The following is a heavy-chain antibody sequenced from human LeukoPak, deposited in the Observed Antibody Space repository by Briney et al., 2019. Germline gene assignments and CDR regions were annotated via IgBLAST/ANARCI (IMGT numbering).Heavy chain of an antibody. CDR1: GFTFSSYS. D-gene: IGHD3-9*01. J-gene: IGHJ6*03. CDR2: ISSSSSYI. Sequence: PGGSLRLSCAASGFTFSSYSMNWVRQAPGKGLEWVSSISSSSSYIYYADSVKGRFTTSRDNAKNSLYLQMNSLRAEDTAVYYCAKGLRYCDRDSMDVWGKGTTVTVSS. CDR3: AKGLRYCDRDSMDV. V-gene: IGHV3-21*01.